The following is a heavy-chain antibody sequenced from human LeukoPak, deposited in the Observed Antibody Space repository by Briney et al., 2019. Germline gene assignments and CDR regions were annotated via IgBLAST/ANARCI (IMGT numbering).Heavy chain of an antibody. CDR3: ARDPSMANAFDI. V-gene: IGHV3-64*01. CDR2: ISSNGGST. Sequence: GGSLRLSCAASGFTFSSYALHWVRQAPGKGLEYVSAISSNGGSTYYANSVKGRFTISRDNSKNTLYLQMGSLRAEDMAVYYCARDPSMANAFDIWGQGTMVTVSS. CDR1: GFTFSSYA. D-gene: IGHD2/OR15-2a*01. J-gene: IGHJ3*02.